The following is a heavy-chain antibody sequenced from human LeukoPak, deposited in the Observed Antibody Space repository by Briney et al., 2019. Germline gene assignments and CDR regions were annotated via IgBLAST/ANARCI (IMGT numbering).Heavy chain of an antibody. Sequence: GGSLRLSCTASGFTLSGSALSWVRQAPGKGLEWVSAISGGGTTFYADSVKGRFTISRDNAKNTLYLQMNSLRAEDTAVYYCARDLENSSSWSAPDYWSQGTLVTVSS. V-gene: IGHV3-23*01. J-gene: IGHJ4*02. D-gene: IGHD6-13*01. CDR2: ISGGGTT. CDR3: ARDLENSSSWSAPDY. CDR1: GFTLSGSA.